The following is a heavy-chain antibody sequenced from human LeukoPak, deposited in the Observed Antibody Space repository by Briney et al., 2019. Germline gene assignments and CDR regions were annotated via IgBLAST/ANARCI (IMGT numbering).Heavy chain of an antibody. CDR1: GGSISSSSYY. Sequence: KPSETLSLTCTVSGGSISSSSYYWSWIRQPPGKGLEWIGEINHSGSTNYNPSLKSRVTISVDTSKNQFSLKLSSVTAADTAVYYCARRYSNSYYFDYWGQGTLVTVSS. D-gene: IGHD6-6*01. J-gene: IGHJ4*02. V-gene: IGHV4-39*07. CDR2: INHSGST. CDR3: ARRYSNSYYFDY.